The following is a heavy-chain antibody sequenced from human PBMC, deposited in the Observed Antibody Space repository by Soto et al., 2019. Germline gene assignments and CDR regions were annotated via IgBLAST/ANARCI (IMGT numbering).Heavy chain of an antibody. D-gene: IGHD2-21*01. CDR2: TSYGGAT. J-gene: IGHJ4*02. V-gene: IGHV4-31*03. Sequence: PSETLSLTCTVSGASLRATGHFLTWIRQRPGSGLEWIGYTSYGGATFYSPSLQSRISISVDTSKNQFSLKVNSLTAADTAVYYCARGISLIVEVQRDAPDKYYFDSWGQGTVVTVSS. CDR1: GASLRATGHF. CDR3: ARGISLIVEVQRDAPDKYYFDS.